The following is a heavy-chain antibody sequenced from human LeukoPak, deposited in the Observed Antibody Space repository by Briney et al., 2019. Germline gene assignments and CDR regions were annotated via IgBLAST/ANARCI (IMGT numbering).Heavy chain of an antibody. Sequence: PSETLSLTCTVSGGSISSSSYYWGWIRQPPGKGLEWIGSIYYSGNIYYNPSLKSRVTIFVDTSKYQFSLKLSSVTAADTAVYYCQSRYLEWLLDYWGQGTLVTVSS. V-gene: IGHV4-39*01. D-gene: IGHD3-3*01. J-gene: IGHJ4*02. CDR2: IYYSGNI. CDR3: QSRYLEWLLDY. CDR1: GGSISSSSYY.